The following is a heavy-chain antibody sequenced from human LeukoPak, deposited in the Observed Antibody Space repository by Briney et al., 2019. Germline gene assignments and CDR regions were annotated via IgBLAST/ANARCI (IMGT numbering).Heavy chain of an antibody. J-gene: IGHJ4*02. CDR3: ARLSGGYEDY. CDR1: GYTFPSYW. V-gene: IGHV5-51*01. Sequence: PGESLKISCKGSGYTFPSYWIGWVRQTPGKSVEDVGIIYPGDSDTRYSPTFQGQVTISADKSISTAYLQWGSLKASDTAMYYCARLSGGYEDYWGQGTLVTVSS. D-gene: IGHD5-12*01. CDR2: IYPGDSDT.